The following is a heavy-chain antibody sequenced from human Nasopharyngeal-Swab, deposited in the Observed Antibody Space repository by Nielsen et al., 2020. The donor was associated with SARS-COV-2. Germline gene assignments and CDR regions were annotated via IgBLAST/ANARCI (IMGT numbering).Heavy chain of an antibody. D-gene: IGHD3-10*01. CDR1: GGSFSGYY. V-gene: IGHV4-34*01. CDR2: INHSGST. CDR3: ASNNRGYGSGSYPTAYGMDV. J-gene: IGHJ6*02. Sequence: SDTLSLTCAVYGGSFSGYYWSWIRQPPGKGLEWIGEINHSGSTNYNPSLKSRVTISVDTSKNQFSLKLSSVTAADTAVYYCASNNRGYGSGSYPTAYGMDVWGQGTTVTVSS.